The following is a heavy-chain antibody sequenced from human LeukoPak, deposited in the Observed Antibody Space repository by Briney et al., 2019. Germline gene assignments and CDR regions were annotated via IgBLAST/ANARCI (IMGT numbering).Heavy chain of an antibody. J-gene: IGHJ6*03. V-gene: IGHV3-30*02. CDR2: IRYDGSNK. CDR1: GFTFSSYG. D-gene: IGHD3-3*01. CDR3: AKDFHDFWSGYYIGYYMDV. Sequence: PGGSLRLSCAASGFTFSSYGMHWVRQAPGKGLEWVAFIRYDGSNKYYADSVKGRFTISRDNSKNTLYLQMNSLRAEDTAVYYCAKDFHDFWSGYYIGYYMDVWGKGTTVTVSS.